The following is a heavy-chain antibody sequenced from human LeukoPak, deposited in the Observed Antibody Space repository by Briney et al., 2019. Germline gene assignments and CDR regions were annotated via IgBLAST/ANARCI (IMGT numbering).Heavy chain of an antibody. Sequence: GGSLRLSCAASGFSFSDYAMHWVRQAPVKGLEWVAVMSYDGNKEFYADSVKGRFTISRDNSKNILYLEMNSLRPDDSSIYYCARDQTSVYFALAAFDFWGQGTVVTVSS. CDR3: ARDQTSVYFALAAFDF. D-gene: IGHD3-22*01. J-gene: IGHJ3*01. V-gene: IGHV3-30*03. CDR2: MSYDGNKE. CDR1: GFSFSDYA.